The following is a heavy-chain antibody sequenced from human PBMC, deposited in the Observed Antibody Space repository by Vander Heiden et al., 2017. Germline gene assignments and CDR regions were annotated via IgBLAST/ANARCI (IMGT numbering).Heavy chain of an antibody. J-gene: IGHJ4*02. Sequence: QVQLVESGGGVVQPGRSLRLSCAADGFPFSSYAMHWVRQAPGKGLEWVAVISYDGSNKYYSDAVKGRFTISRDNSKNTLYLQMNSVRAEDTAVYYSARPTAMVTYFDYWGQGTLVTVSS. CDR2: ISYDGSNK. CDR3: ARPTAMVTYFDY. CDR1: GFPFSSYA. D-gene: IGHD5-18*01. V-gene: IGHV3-30-3*01.